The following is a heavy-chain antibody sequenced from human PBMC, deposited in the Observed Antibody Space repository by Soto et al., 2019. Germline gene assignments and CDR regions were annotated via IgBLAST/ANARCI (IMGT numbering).Heavy chain of an antibody. D-gene: IGHD2-2*01. V-gene: IGHV4-4*02. Sequence: QVQLQESGPGLVKPSGTLSLTCAVSGDSISSTNWWNWVRQPPGKGLEWIGEIHPRGNTNYNPSLKSRVPISVDKSKNQFSQKMNFVTAADTAVYYCARVRQGCSSTSCYFDPWGQGTLVTVSS. J-gene: IGHJ5*02. CDR1: GDSISSTNW. CDR2: IHPRGNT. CDR3: ARVRQGCSSTSCYFDP.